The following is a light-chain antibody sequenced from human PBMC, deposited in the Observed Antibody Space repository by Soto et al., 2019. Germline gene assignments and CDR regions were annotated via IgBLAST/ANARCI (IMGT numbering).Light chain of an antibody. CDR2: GAS. CDR1: QSVSSSY. V-gene: IGKV3D-20*02. J-gene: IGKJ1*01. Sequence: EIVLTQSPGTLSLSPVERATLSCRASQSVSSSYLAWYQQKPGQAPRLLIYGASSRATGIPDRSSGSGSGTDFTLSISSLEPEDFAVYYCQQRTDRPPWTFGQGTKVDIK. CDR3: QQRTDRPPWT.